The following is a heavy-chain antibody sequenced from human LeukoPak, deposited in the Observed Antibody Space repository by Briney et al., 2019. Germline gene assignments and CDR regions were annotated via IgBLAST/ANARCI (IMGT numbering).Heavy chain of an antibody. CDR3: ARDPGSLSPEDSSGYPNWFDP. CDR2: IYYSGST. J-gene: IGHJ5*02. D-gene: IGHD3-22*01. Sequence: SETLSLTCTVSGGSISSSSHYWGWIRQPPGKGLEWIGSIYYSGSTYYNPSLKSRVTISVDTSKNQFSLKLSSVTAADTAVYYCARDPGSLSPEDSSGYPNWFDPWGQGTLVTVSS. CDR1: GGSISSSSHY. V-gene: IGHV4-39*07.